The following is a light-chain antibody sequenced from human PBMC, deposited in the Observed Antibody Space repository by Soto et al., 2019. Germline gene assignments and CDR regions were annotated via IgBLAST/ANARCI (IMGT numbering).Light chain of an antibody. CDR3: RQYNSWPPIT. J-gene: IGKJ5*01. CDR1: QSVSSN. CDR2: GAS. V-gene: IGKV3-15*01. Sequence: EIVMTQSPATLSVSPGERATFSCRASQSVSSNLAWYQQKPGQAPRLLIYGASTRATGIPDRFSGSGSGTEFTLTISSLQSEDFAVYYCRQYNSWPPITFGQGTRLEIK.